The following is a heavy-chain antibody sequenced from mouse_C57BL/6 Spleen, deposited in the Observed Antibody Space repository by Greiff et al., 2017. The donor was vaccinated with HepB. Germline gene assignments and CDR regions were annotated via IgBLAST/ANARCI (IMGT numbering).Heavy chain of an antibody. V-gene: IGHV2-3*01. Sequence: QVQLQQSGPGLVAPSQTLSVTCTVSGFSLTSYGVSWVRQPPGKGLEWLGVIWGDGSTNYHSALISRLSISKDNSKSQVFLKLNRLQTDDTATYYCATATYYRKRGYFDVWGTGPPVTVSS. CDR3: ATATYYRKRGYFDV. J-gene: IGHJ1*03. D-gene: IGHD2-10*01. CDR2: IWGDGST. CDR1: GFSLTSYG.